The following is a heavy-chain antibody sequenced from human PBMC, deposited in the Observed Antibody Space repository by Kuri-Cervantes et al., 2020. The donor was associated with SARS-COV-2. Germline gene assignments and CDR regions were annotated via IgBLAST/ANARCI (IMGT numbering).Heavy chain of an antibody. V-gene: IGHV3-21*01. Sequence: GESLKISCAASEFTFSSYDMTWVRQAPGMGLEWVSSISSGSDYIYYADSVKGRFTVSRDNAENSLYLQMNSLGVGDTAVYYCARDLGGVSGPFDYWGQGTLVTVSS. CDR3: ARDLGGVSGPFDY. CDR1: EFTFSSYD. J-gene: IGHJ4*02. D-gene: IGHD3-16*01. CDR2: ISSGSDYI.